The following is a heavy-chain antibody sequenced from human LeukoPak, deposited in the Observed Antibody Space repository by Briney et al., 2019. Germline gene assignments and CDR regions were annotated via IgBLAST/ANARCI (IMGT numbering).Heavy chain of an antibody. J-gene: IGHJ3*02. CDR3: AKDQYSSRGFDI. Sequence: GGSLRLSCAASEFTFSSYAMSWVRQAPGKGLEWVSAISGSGGSTYHADSVKGRFTISRDNSKNTLYLQMNSLRAEDTAVYYCAKDQYSSRGFDIWGQGTMVTVSS. D-gene: IGHD6-19*01. CDR1: EFTFSSYA. V-gene: IGHV3-23*01. CDR2: ISGSGGST.